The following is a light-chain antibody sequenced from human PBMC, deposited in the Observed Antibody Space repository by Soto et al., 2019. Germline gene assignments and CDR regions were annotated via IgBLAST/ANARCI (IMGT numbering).Light chain of an antibody. CDR2: GAS. CDR3: QQNNKLPPVT. J-gene: IGKJ4*01. V-gene: IGKV3-15*01. Sequence: EVVMTQSQSTASVSPGEGVILSCRARQTISNALAWYQQKPGQPPRLLIYGASTRATGVPARFSGGGSGAEFSLTISSLQSEDFAADYYQQNNKLPPVTFGGGTKVEIK. CDR1: QTISNA.